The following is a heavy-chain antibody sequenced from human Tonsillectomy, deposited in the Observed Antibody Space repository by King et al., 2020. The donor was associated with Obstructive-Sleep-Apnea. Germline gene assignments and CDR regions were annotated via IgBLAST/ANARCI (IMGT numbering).Heavy chain of an antibody. CDR2: IHYSGRT. Sequence: VQLQESGPGLVKPSETLSLTCTVSADSISSYYWSWIRQPPGKGLEWIAHIHYSGRTKYNPSLKSRVTISVDTSKNQFSLKLSSVTAADTAVYYCASGRWLQLPFWGQGTLVIVTS. V-gene: IGHV4-59*01. J-gene: IGHJ4*02. CDR3: ASGRWLQLPF. CDR1: ADSISSYY. D-gene: IGHD5-24*01.